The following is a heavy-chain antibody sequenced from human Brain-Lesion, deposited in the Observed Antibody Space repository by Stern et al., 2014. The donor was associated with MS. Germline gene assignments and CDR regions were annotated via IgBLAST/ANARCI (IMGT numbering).Heavy chain of an antibody. D-gene: IGHD3-22*01. V-gene: IGHV1-2*04. CDR2: IKPKSGGT. CDR3: ATYYYDSTGYNDF. Sequence: VPLLESGAEVKKPGASVKVSCKASGYTFTGYYMHWVRQAPGHGLAWMGWIKPKSGGTNYAQKFQGWVAMTRDTSINTAYMELSRLRSDDTAVYYCATYYYDSTGYNDFWGQGTLVTVSS. J-gene: IGHJ4*02. CDR1: GYTFTGYY.